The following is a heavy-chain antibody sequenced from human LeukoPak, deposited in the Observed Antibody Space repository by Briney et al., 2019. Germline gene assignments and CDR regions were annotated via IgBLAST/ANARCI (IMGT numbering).Heavy chain of an antibody. CDR2: VTSGGTVT. J-gene: IGHJ3*01. V-gene: IGHV3-30*18. CDR3: TKEDAVAPPRYAFDV. CDR1: GFIFSDYG. Sequence: GRSLRLSCAASGFIFSDYGIHWVRQAPGEGLEWVAVVTSGGTVTYYGDSVKDRFTVSRDNSKNTLYLQMNSLRVEDTAVYYCTKEDAVAPPRYAFDVWGQRTMVTVSS. D-gene: IGHD2-2*01.